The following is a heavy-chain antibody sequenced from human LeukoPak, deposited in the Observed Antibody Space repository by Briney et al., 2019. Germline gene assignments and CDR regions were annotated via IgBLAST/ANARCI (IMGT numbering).Heavy chain of an antibody. CDR1: GGSIMVAAYS. CDR3: ARGLRFWSGYYPHASFDC. V-gene: IGHV4-34*01. J-gene: IGHJ4*02. CDR2: INHSGST. Sequence: SETLSLTCTVSGGSIMVAAYSWSWIRQPPGKGLEWIGEINHSGSTNYNPSLKSRVTISVDTSKNQFSLKLSSVTAADTAVYYCARGLRFWSGYYPHASFDCWGQGTLVTVSS. D-gene: IGHD3-3*01.